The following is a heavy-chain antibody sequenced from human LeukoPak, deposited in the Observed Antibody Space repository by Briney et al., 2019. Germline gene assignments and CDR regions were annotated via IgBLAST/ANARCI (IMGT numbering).Heavy chain of an antibody. CDR2: IYYSGST. CDR3: ARGGYSSGWYSYYYYYYMDV. J-gene: IGHJ6*03. D-gene: IGHD6-19*01. V-gene: IGHV4-30-4*07. CDR1: GGSISSGGYS. Sequence: SQTLSLTCAVSGGSISSGGYSWSWIPQPPGKGLEWTGYIYYSGSTYYNPSLKSRVTISVDTSKNQFSLKLSSVTAADTAVYYCARGGYSSGWYSYYYYYYMDVWGKGTTVTVSS.